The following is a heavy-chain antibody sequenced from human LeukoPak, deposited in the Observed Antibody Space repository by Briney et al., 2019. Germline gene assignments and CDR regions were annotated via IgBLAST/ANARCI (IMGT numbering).Heavy chain of an antibody. CDR1: GLTFSTYG. CDR2: ITVSGGGS. CDR3: AKNLLGSAAYSWYFDL. J-gene: IGHJ2*01. D-gene: IGHD2-15*01. V-gene: IGHV3-23*01. Sequence: GGSLRLSCAASGLTFSTYGMSWVRQAPGKGLEWVSSITVSGGGSTYVDSVKGRFSISRDNSKNTLYLQINSLRAEDTAVYYCAKNLLGSAAYSWYFDLWGRGTLVTVSS.